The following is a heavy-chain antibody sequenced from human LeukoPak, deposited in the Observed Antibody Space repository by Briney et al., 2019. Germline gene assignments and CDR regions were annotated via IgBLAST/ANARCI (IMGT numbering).Heavy chain of an antibody. Sequence: ASVKFSCKTSGGPFTSFAITWVRQAPGQGLEWMGKIIPISGTTNYAQKFQGRVTFTADESTSTAYMELSSLRSEDTALYYCARKLRLGGNWFDPWGQGTLVTVSS. D-gene: IGHD1-26*01. CDR2: IIPISGTT. J-gene: IGHJ5*02. CDR1: GGPFTSFA. CDR3: ARKLRLGGNWFDP. V-gene: IGHV1-69*13.